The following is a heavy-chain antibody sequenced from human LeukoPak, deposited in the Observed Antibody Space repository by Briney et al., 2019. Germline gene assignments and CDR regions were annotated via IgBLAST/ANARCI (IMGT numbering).Heavy chain of an antibody. J-gene: IGHJ4*02. CDR3: ARGPAMGATYFER. V-gene: IGHV4-61*02. CDR2: IYTSGST. Sequence: PSQTLSLTCTVSGGSISSGSYYWSWIRQPAGKGLEWIGRIYTSGSTNYNPSLKSRVTISVDTSKNQFSLKLSSVTAADTAVYYCARGPAMGATYFERWGQGILVTVSS. CDR1: GGSISSGSYY. D-gene: IGHD1-26*01.